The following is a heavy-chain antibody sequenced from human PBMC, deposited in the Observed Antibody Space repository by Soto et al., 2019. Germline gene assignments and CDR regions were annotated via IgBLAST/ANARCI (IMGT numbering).Heavy chain of an antibody. V-gene: IGHV3-30*18. CDR1: GFSFSRYG. J-gene: IGHJ4*02. CDR2: ISKDGGDK. D-gene: IGHD1-20*01. CDR3: AKAGYKYNYYSDY. Sequence: GGSLRLSCAASGFSFSRYGIHWVRQAPGKGLEWVAVISKDGGDKEYAESVKGRCTISRENSKSTVYLQMNSLRVEDTAVYYCAKAGYKYNYYSDYWGQGTLVTVSS.